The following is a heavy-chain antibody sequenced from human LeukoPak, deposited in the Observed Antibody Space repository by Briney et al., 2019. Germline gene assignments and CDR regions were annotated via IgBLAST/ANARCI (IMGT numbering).Heavy chain of an antibody. J-gene: IGHJ3*02. D-gene: IGHD3-22*01. CDR1: GDSISSCY. CDR3: ARAGSGYSFDI. V-gene: IGHV4-59*01. Sequence: PSETLSLTCTVSGDSISSCYWSWIRQPPGKGLEWIGYIYKSGGTDYNPSLKSRVTISVYTSRNQFSLKLSSVTAADTAVYYCARAGSGYSFDIWGQGTMVTVSS. CDR2: IYKSGGT.